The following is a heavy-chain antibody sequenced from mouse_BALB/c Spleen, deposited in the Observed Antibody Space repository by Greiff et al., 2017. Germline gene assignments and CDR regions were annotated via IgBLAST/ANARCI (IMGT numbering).Heavy chain of an antibody. CDR3: AREGNWYFDV. Sequence: VNLVESGPGLVAPSQSLSITCTVSGFSLTSYGVHWVRQPPGKGLEWLGVIWAGGSTNYNSALMSRLSISKDNSKSQVFLKMNSLQTDDTAMYYCAREGNWYFDVWGAGTTVTVSS. CDR1: GFSLTSYG. J-gene: IGHJ1*01. V-gene: IGHV2-9*02. CDR2: IWAGGST.